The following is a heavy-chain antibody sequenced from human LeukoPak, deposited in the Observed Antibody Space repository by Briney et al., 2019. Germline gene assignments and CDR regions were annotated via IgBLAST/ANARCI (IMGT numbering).Heavy chain of an antibody. D-gene: IGHD2-8*01. CDR1: GGSISSGGYY. Sequence: SQTLSLTCTVSGGSISSGGYYWSWIRQHPGKGLEWIGYIYYSGSTYYNPSLKSRVTISVDTSKNQFSLKLSSVTAADGDVCSCARDVLYPTNGVCSIYGMDVWGQGTTVTVSS. CDR2: IYYSGST. CDR3: ARDVLYPTNGVCSIYGMDV. J-gene: IGHJ6*02. V-gene: IGHV4-31*03.